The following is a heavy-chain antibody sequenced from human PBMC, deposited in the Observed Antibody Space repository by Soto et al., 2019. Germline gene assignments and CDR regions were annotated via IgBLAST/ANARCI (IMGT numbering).Heavy chain of an antibody. D-gene: IGHD3-10*01. CDR2: LSDSGGST. Sequence: EVQLLESGGGLVQPGGSLTLSCAASGFTFSSYAMSWVRQAPGKGLEWVSALSDSGGSTYYADSVKVRFTISRDNSKNTLYLQMNSLRAEDTAVYYCAKVSVNVLLSFGESDGFDSWGQGTLVTVSS. CDR1: GFTFSSYA. J-gene: IGHJ4*02. V-gene: IGHV3-23*01. CDR3: AKVSVNVLLSFGESDGFDS.